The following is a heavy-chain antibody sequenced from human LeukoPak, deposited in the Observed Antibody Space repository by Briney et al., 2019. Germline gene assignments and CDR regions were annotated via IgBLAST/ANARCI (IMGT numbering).Heavy chain of an antibody. Sequence: GASVKVSCKASGYTSTGYYMHWVRQAPGQGLEWMGWINPNSGGTNYAQKFQGRVTMTRDTSISTAYMELSRLRSEDTAVYYCARVVVVAATDLNWFDPWGQGTLVTVSS. V-gene: IGHV1-2*02. J-gene: IGHJ5*02. CDR3: ARVVVVAATDLNWFDP. CDR1: GYTSTGYY. D-gene: IGHD2-15*01. CDR2: INPNSGGT.